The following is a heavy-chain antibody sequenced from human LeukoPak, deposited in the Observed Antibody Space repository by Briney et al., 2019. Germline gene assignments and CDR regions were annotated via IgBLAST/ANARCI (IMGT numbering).Heavy chain of an antibody. CDR1: GGSISSSSYY. D-gene: IGHD4-23*01. V-gene: IGHV4-39*01. Sequence: SETLSLTCTVSGGSISSSSYYWGWIRQPPGKGLEWIGSIYYTGSTYYNPSLKSRVTISVDTSKNQFSLKLSSVTAADTAVYYCARLHYGGNYGYYYYYMDVWGKGTTVTISS. CDR3: ARLHYGGNYGYYYYYMDV. CDR2: IYYTGST. J-gene: IGHJ6*03.